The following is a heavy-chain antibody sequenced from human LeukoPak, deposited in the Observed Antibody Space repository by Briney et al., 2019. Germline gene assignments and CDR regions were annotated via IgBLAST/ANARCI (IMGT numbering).Heavy chain of an antibody. CDR1: GFTFTTYY. V-gene: IGHV1-2*02. J-gene: IGHJ4*02. CDR3: VREGNELLSKNFDY. CDR2: INPHSGGT. Sequence: ASVKVSCKASGFTFTTYYIHWVRQAPGQGLEWMGYINPHSGGTSSPQKFQGRVTMTTDTSISAAYMELSSLISDDTAMYYCVREGNELLSKNFDYWGQGTLVTVSS. D-gene: IGHD2-21*02.